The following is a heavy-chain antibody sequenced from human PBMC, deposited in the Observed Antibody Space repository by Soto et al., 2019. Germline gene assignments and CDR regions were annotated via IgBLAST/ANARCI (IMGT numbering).Heavy chain of an antibody. V-gene: IGHV1-18*01. J-gene: IGHJ4*02. Sequence: QVHLVQSGAEVKKPGASVKVSCKGSGYAFTTYGITWVRQAPGQGREWMGWISAHNGNTNHAQKLQGRVTVTRDTSTSTAYMELRSLRSDDTAVYYCARGRYGDYWGQGAVVTVSS. CDR1: GYAFTTYG. CDR3: ARGRYGDY. D-gene: IGHD1-1*01. CDR2: ISAHNGNT.